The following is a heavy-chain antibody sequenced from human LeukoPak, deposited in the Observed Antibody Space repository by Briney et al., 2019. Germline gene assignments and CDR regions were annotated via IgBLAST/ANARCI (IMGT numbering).Heavy chain of an antibody. J-gene: IGHJ5*02. D-gene: IGHD6-13*01. V-gene: IGHV4-39*07. CDR3: ARVTAAAAYWFDP. CDR2: IYYSGST. Sequence: SETLSLTCTVSGGSISSSGYYWGWIRQPPGKGLEWIGSIYYSGSTYYNPSLKSRVTISVDTSKNQFSLRLSSVTAADTAVYYCARVTAAAAYWFDPWGQGTLVTVSS. CDR1: GGSISSSGYY.